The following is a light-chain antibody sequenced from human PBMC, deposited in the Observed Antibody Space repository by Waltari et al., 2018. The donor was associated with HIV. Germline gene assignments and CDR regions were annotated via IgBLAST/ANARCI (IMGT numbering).Light chain of an antibody. V-gene: IGKV3-15*01. Sequence: ETLMTQSPATLAVSPGDRATLSCKASQSAATNIAWYQQKPGQPIRLLICGAHTTATGVSGRFSGSGSGTDFTLTINNLQSDDSAVYFCQQYNSSPTFGQGTKVEV. CDR1: QSAATN. CDR3: QQYNSSPT. J-gene: IGKJ2*01. CDR2: GAH.